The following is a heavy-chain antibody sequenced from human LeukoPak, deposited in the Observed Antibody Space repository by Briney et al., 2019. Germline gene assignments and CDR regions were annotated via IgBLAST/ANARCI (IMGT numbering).Heavy chain of an antibody. D-gene: IGHD2-2*01. CDR2: INPNSGGS. CDR3: ARDGGQHLGVVDF. Sequence: ASVKVSCKASGYTFTDYYMHWVRQAPGQGLEWMGWINPNSGGSIFAQKFQDRVTMTRDTSISTAYMELSSLRSDDTAMYYCARDGGQHLGVVDFWGQGTLVTVSS. V-gene: IGHV1-2*02. J-gene: IGHJ4*02. CDR1: GYTFTDYY.